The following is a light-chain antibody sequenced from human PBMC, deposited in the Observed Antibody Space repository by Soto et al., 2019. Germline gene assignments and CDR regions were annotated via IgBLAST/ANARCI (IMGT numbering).Light chain of an antibody. V-gene: IGKV3-15*01. CDR3: QQYNSWPSGT. Sequence: EIIMTQSPATLSVSPGEGATLSCRASQRVSSNLAWYQQKPGQPPRLLIYGASTRATDIPARFSGSGSGTEFTLTICSLQFEDSAVYYCQQYNSWPSGTFGQGTRLEIK. J-gene: IGKJ5*01. CDR1: QRVSSN. CDR2: GAS.